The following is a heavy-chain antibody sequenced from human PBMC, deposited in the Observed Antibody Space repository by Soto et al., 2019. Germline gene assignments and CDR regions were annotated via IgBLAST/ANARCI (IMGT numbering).Heavy chain of an antibody. D-gene: IGHD2-21*01. CDR3: ARIPGP. V-gene: IGHV4-30-2*01. J-gene: IGHJ5*02. CDR2: IYHSGST. Sequence: SLTCAVSGGSISSGGYSWSWIRQPPGKGLEWIGYIYHSGSTYYNPSLKSRVTISVDRSKNQFSLMLFSVTAADTAVYYCARIPGPWGQGTLVTVSS. CDR1: GGSISSGGYS.